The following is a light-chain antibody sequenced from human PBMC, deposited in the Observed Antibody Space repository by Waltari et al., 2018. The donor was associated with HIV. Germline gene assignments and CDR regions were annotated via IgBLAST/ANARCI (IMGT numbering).Light chain of an antibody. V-gene: IGLV1-47*01. J-gene: IGLJ1*01. CDR2: RNN. Sequence: QSVLTQPPSASGTPGQRVAISCSGSSSNIGRNYVNWYQHLPGTAPKLLIYRNNQRPSGVPDRFSGSKSGTSASLAISGLRSDDEADYYCATWNDSLSGYVFGTGTKVTV. CDR1: SSNIGRNY. CDR3: ATWNDSLSGYV.